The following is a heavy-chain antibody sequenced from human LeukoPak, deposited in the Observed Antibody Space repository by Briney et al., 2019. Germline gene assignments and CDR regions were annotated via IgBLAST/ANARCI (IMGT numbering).Heavy chain of an antibody. V-gene: IGHV4-4*02. J-gene: IGHJ5*02. D-gene: IGHD2-15*01. CDR1: GGSIDITNY. Sequence: SETLSLTCTVSGGSIDITNYWSWVRQAPGKGLEWIGEISHGGTTNYNPSLRSRVAMSLDRANNQFSLSLTSVTAADTAVYYCAVVVGASWRQAWGQGTLVTVSS. CDR3: AVVVGASWRQA. CDR2: ISHGGTT.